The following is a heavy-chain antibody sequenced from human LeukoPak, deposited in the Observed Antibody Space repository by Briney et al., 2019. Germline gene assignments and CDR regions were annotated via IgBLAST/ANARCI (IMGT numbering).Heavy chain of an antibody. V-gene: IGHV3-53*01. CDR3: HTYYYDSSGYYSPHDY. Sequence: PGGSLRLSCAASGFTFSSYSMNWVRQAPGKGLEWVSVIYSGGSTYYADSVKGRFTISRDNSKNTLYLQMNSLRAEDTPVYYCHTYYYDSSGYYSPHDYWGQGTLVTVSS. J-gene: IGHJ4*02. CDR2: IYSGGST. D-gene: IGHD3-22*01. CDR1: GFTFSSYS.